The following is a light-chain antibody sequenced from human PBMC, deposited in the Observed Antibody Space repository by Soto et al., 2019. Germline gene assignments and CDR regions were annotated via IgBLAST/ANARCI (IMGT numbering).Light chain of an antibody. CDR3: QQSYSTPLT. CDR1: QSISSY. V-gene: IGKV1-39*01. J-gene: IGKJ4*01. CDR2: AAS. Sequence: DIQMTHSPPSLSSSVGDLVTITCRASQSISSYLNWYQQKPGKAPKLLIYAASSLQSGVPSRFSGSGSGTDFTLTISSLQPEDFATYYCQQSYSTPLTFGGGTKVDIK.